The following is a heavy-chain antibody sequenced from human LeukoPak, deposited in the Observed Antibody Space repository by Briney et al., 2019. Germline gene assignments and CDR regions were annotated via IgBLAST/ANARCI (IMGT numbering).Heavy chain of an antibody. D-gene: IGHD3-10*01. CDR3: ARAMVRGVNWFGP. CDR1: GYTFTGYY. CDR2: INPNSGGT. V-gene: IGHV1-2*04. J-gene: IGHJ5*02. Sequence: ASVKVSCKASGYTFTGYYMHWVRQAPGQGLEWMGWINPNSGGTNYAQKFQGWVTMTRDTSISTAYMELSRLRSDDTAVYYCARAMVRGVNWFGPWGQGTLVTVSS.